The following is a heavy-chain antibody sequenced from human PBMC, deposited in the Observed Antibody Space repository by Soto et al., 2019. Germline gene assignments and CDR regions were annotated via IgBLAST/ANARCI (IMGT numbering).Heavy chain of an antibody. J-gene: IGHJ4*02. CDR1: GASISSSNW. Sequence: QVQLQESGPGLVKPSGTLSLTCAVSGASISSSNWWSWVRQPPGKGLEWIGEIYHSGSTNYNPSLKRRVTMSVAKSKNQFSLMLSSVTAADTAVYYCARVPRAAAGTDWGQGTLVTVSS. V-gene: IGHV4-4*02. CDR2: IYHSGST. D-gene: IGHD6-13*01. CDR3: ARVPRAAAGTD.